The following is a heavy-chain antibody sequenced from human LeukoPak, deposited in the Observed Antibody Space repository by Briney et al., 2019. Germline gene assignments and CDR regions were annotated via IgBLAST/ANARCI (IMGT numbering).Heavy chain of an antibody. D-gene: IGHD1-26*01. J-gene: IGHJ4*02. CDR1: GFTVSRNY. Sequence: PGGSLRLSCAASGFTVSRNYMSWVRQAPGKGLEWVSVIYSGGTTNYADSVKGRFTISRDNSKNTLYLQMNGLRAEDTAMYYCATQGIRNSAFDNWGQGTLVTVSS. CDR2: IYSGGTT. V-gene: IGHV3-53*01. CDR3: ATQGIRNSAFDN.